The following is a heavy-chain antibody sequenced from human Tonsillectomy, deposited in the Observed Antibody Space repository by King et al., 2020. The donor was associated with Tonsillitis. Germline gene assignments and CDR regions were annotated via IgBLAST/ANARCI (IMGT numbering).Heavy chain of an antibody. CDR3: ARKFGDL. CDR2: NYYSGST. D-gene: IGHD3-10*01. J-gene: IGHJ4*02. Sequence: QLQESGPGLVKPSETLSLTCTVSGGSISSYYWSWIRQPPGKGMEWIGYNYYSGSTNYNPSLKSRVSISVDTSKKQFSLELSSVTAADTAVYYCARKFGDLWGQGTLVTVSS. V-gene: IGHV4-59*01. CDR1: GGSISSYY.